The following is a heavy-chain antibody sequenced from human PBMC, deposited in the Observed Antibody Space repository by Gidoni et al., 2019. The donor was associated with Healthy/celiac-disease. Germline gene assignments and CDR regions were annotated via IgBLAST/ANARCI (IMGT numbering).Heavy chain of an antibody. CDR1: GFSLSTSGVG. CDR3: AREGGYSYGFGP. J-gene: IGHJ5*02. V-gene: IGHV2-5*02. Sequence: QITLKESGPTLVKPTQPLTLTCTFSGFSLSTSGVGVGWIRQPPGKALEWLALIYWDDDKRYSPSLKSRLTITKDTSKNQVVLTMTNMDPVDTATYYCAREGGYSYGFGPWGQGTLVTVSS. D-gene: IGHD5-18*01. CDR2: IYWDDDK.